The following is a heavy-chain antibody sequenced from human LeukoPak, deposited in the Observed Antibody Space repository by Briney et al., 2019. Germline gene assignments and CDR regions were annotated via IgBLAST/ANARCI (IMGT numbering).Heavy chain of an antibody. V-gene: IGHV1-24*01. J-gene: IGHJ4*02. CDR1: GYTLTELS. D-gene: IGHD3-3*01. CDR2: FDLEDGET. Sequence: WASVKVSCKVSGYTLTELSMHWVRQAPGKGLDWVGGFDLEDGETVYAQKFQGRVTMTEDTSSDTAYMDLSSLRSEDTAVYYCATAFRNYDFWSGPGFDYWGQGTLVTVSS. CDR3: ATAFRNYDFWSGPGFDY.